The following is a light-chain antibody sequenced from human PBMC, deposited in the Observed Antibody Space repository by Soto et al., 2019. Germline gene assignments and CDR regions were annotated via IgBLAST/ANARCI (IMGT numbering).Light chain of an antibody. CDR2: GAS. CDR3: QQYNNWPPWT. J-gene: IGKJ1*01. V-gene: IGKV3-15*01. CDR1: QSVASD. Sequence: EIVMTQSPGTLSVSLGERATLSFRASQSVASDLAWYQHKPGQAPRLLIYGASTRAAGIPARFSRSGSGTDFTLTISSLQSEDFAIYYCQQYNNWPPWTFGQGTKAEIK.